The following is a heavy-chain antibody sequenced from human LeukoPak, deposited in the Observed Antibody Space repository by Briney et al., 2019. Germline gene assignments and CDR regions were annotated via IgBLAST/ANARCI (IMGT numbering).Heavy chain of an antibody. V-gene: IGHV4-4*07. CDR1: GDSISSYY. Sequence: SETLSLTCTVSGDSISSYYWSWVRQPAGKGLEWIGRLHTDGSTNYNPFLKSRVTMSVDTSKNQFSLKLSSVTTADTAVYFCVRDRYYYDNNYGPAFDYWGQGILITVS. CDR3: VRDRYYYDNNYGPAFDY. D-gene: IGHD3-22*01. CDR2: LHTDGST. J-gene: IGHJ4*02.